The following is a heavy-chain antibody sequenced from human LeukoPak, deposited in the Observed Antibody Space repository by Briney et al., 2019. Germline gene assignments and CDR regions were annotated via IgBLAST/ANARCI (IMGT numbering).Heavy chain of an antibody. J-gene: IGHJ4*02. Sequence: GGSLRLSCAASGLTFSSYAMHWVRQAPGKGLEWVAVISYDGSNKYYADSVKGRFTISRDNSKNTLYLQMNSLRAEDTAVYYCAREMNEAARPLDYWGRGTLVTVSS. CDR1: GLTFSSYA. V-gene: IGHV3-30-3*01. D-gene: IGHD6-6*01. CDR3: AREMNEAARPLDY. CDR2: ISYDGSNK.